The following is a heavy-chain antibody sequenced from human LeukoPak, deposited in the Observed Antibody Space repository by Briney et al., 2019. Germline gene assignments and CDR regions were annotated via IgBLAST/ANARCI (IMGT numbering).Heavy chain of an antibody. CDR3: ARDTGYCSGGSCYSFTY. CDR1: GFTFSSYS. V-gene: IGHV3-21*01. Sequence: PGGSLRLSCAASGFTFSSYSMNWVRQAPGKGLEWVSSISSSSSYIYYADSVKGRFTISRDSAKNSLYLQMNSLRAEDTAVYYCARDTGYCSGGSCYSFTYWGQGTLVTVSS. CDR2: ISSSSSYI. D-gene: IGHD2-15*01. J-gene: IGHJ4*02.